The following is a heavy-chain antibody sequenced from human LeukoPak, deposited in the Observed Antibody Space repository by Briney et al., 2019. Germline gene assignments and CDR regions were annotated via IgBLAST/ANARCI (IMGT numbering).Heavy chain of an antibody. J-gene: IGHJ4*02. V-gene: IGHV1-18*04. CDR1: GYTFTGYY. Sequence: GASVKVSCKASGYTFTGYYMHWVRQAPGQGLEWMGWISAYNGNTNYAQNLQGKVTMTTDTSTSTAYMELRSLRSDDTAVYYCARMSLRMVRGVSHFDYWGQGTLVTVSS. CDR2: ISAYNGNT. D-gene: IGHD3-10*01. CDR3: ARMSLRMVRGVSHFDY.